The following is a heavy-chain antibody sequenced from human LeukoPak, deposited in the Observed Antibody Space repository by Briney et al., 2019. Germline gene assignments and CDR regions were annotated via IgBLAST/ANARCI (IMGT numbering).Heavy chain of an antibody. D-gene: IGHD1-26*01. CDR3: ANTNSGSHYYFDY. CDR2: INHSGST. Sequence: SETLSLTCAVYGGSFSGYYWSWIRQPPGKGLEWIGEINHSGSTNYNPSLKSRVTISVDTSKNQFSLKLSSVTAADTAVYYCANTNSGSHYYFDYWGQGTLVTVSS. CDR1: GGSFSGYY. V-gene: IGHV4-34*01. J-gene: IGHJ4*02.